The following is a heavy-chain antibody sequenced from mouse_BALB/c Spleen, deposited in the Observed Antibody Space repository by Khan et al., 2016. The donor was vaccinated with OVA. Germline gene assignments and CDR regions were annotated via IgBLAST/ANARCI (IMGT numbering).Heavy chain of an antibody. J-gene: IGHJ4*01. CDR1: GYSITSNYA. D-gene: IGHD1-1*01. CDR2: ISYSGAT. V-gene: IGHV3-2*02. CDR3: ARQNYYGYALDY. Sequence: VQLKESGPGLVKPSQSLSLTCTVTGYSITSNYAWSWIRQFPGNKLEWMGYISYSGATNYNPSLKSRISVTRDTSENQFFLQLNSVTTEDTATYYWARQNYYGYALDYWGQGTSVTVSS.